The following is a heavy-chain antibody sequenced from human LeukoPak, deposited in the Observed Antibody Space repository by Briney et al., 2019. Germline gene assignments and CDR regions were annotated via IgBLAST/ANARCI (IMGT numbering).Heavy chain of an antibody. CDR2: ISWDGGNT. J-gene: IGHJ4*02. D-gene: IGHD2-21*02. CDR1: GFAFGHYT. V-gene: IGHV3-43*01. CDR3: ARESQYCGGDCYSDY. Sequence: QAGGSLRLSCAASGFAFGHYTMHWVRQAPGKGLEWVSLISWDGGNTYYADSVKGRFTISRDNAKNSLYLQMNSLRAEDTAVYYCARESQYCGGDCYSDYWGQGTLVTVSS.